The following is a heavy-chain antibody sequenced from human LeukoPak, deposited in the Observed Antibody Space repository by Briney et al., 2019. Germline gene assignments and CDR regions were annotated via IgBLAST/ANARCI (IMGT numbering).Heavy chain of an antibody. CDR1: GFTFSTYS. D-gene: IGHD6-6*01. Sequence: PGGSLRLSCAASGFTFSTYSMNWVRQAPGKGLEWVSYISSSGSTIYYADSVKGRFTISRDNAKNSLYLQMNSLRAGDTAVYYCARDRVARRYYFDYWGQGTLVTVSS. CDR2: ISSSGSTI. CDR3: ARDRVARRYYFDY. J-gene: IGHJ4*02. V-gene: IGHV3-48*04.